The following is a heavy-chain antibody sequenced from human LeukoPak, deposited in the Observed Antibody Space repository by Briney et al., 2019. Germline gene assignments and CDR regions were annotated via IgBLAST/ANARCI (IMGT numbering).Heavy chain of an antibody. CDR3: AKERVVPAAPYYYYGMDV. D-gene: IGHD2-2*01. CDR2: ISGGGGGT. CDR1: GFTFSSYA. J-gene: IGHJ6*02. V-gene: IGHV3-23*01. Sequence: PGGSLRLSCAASGFTFSSYAMSWVRQAPGKGLEWVSAISGGGGGTHYADSVKGRFTISRDNSKNTLYLQMNSLRAEDTAVYYCAKERVVPAAPYYYYGMDVWGQGTTVTVSS.